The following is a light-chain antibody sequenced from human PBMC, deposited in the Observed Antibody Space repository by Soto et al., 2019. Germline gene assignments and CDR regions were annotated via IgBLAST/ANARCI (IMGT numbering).Light chain of an antibody. CDR2: DVG. J-gene: IGLJ2*01. Sequence: QSALTQPASVSGSPGQSIAISCTGTSSDVGAYNYVSWFQQHPGEAPKLMIYDVGSRPSGVSNRFSGSKSGNTASLTISGLQAEDEADYYCSSYTSSSTLVVFGGGTKLTVL. V-gene: IGLV2-14*03. CDR1: SSDVGAYNY. CDR3: SSYTSSSTLVV.